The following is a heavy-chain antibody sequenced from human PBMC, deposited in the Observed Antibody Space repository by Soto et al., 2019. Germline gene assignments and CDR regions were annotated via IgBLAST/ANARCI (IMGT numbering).Heavy chain of an antibody. V-gene: IGHV3-33*01. CDR1: GFTFSSYG. CDR2: IWYDGSNK. D-gene: IGHD3-16*01. J-gene: IGHJ6*02. CDR3: AREYVRDYYYGMDV. Sequence: QPGGSLRLSCAASGFTFSSYGMHWVRQAPGKGLEWVAVIWYDGSNKYYADSVKGRFTISRDNSKNTLYLQMNSLRAEDTAVYYCAREYVRDYYYGMDVWGQGTTVTVSS.